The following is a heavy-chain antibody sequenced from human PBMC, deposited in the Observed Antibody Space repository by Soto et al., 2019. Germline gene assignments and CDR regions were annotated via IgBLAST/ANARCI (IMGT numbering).Heavy chain of an antibody. CDR2: TYYRSKWYN. V-gene: IGHV6-1*01. D-gene: IGHD1-26*01. Sequence: SQTLSLTCAISGDSVSSNSAAWNWIRQSPSRGLEWLGRTYYRSKWYNDYAVSVKSRITINPDTSKNQFSLQLNSVTPEDTAVYYCARVGRVGATSLYYYYGMDVWGQGTTVTVSS. CDR1: GDSVSSNSAA. CDR3: ARVGRVGATSLYYYYGMDV. J-gene: IGHJ6*02.